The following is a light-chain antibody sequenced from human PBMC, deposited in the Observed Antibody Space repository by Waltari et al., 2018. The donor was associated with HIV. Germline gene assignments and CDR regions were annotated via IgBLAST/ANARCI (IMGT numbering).Light chain of an antibody. Sequence: DIQMTQSPSILSASSGDRVTINCRASQNVSSWLAWYQQKSGKAPKLLIYKASALEFGVPSRFSGSGSGADFTLVISSLQPDDFATYYCQQYTTFPWTFGQGTKVEIK. V-gene: IGKV1-5*03. CDR3: QQYTTFPWT. CDR2: KAS. J-gene: IGKJ1*01. CDR1: QNVSSW.